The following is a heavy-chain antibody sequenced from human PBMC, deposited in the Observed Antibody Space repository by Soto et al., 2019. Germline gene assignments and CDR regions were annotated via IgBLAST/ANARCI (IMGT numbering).Heavy chain of an antibody. D-gene: IGHD2-15*01. Sequence: SVKVSCKASGGTFSTYTFSWVRQAPGQGLEWMGRIIPIFGTPYYAQKFQGRVTITADKSTSTVYMELSSLRSGDTAVYFCARGLECRGYCLDKPTWFGPWGQGTLVIVSA. J-gene: IGHJ5*02. CDR1: GGTFSTYT. V-gene: IGHV1-69*06. CDR2: IIPIFGTP. CDR3: ARGLECRGYCLDKPTWFGP.